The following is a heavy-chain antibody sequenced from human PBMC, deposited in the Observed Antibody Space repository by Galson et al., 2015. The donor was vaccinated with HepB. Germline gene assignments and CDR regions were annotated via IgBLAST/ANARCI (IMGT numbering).Heavy chain of an antibody. CDR3: AKDQGYSYGDYYYYYGMDV. Sequence: SLRLSCAASGFTFSSYAMSWVRQAPGKGLEWVSAISGSGGSTYYADSVKGRFTISRGNSKNTLYLQMNSLRAEDTAVYYCAKDQGYSYGDYYYYYGMDVWGQGTTVTVSS. V-gene: IGHV3-23*01. CDR1: GFTFSSYA. CDR2: ISGSGGST. D-gene: IGHD5-18*01. J-gene: IGHJ6*02.